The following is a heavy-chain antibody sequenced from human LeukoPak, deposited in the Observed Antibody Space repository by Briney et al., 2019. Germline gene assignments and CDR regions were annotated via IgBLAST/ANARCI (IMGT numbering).Heavy chain of an antibody. CDR3: ARVEYISGYSHIY. D-gene: IGHD3-22*01. Sequence: GASVKVSCKASGYTFTGYDINWVRQATGQGLEWMGWMNPNSGNTGYAQKFQGRVTMTRNIFISTAYMELSSLRSEDTAVYYCARVEYISGYSHIYWGQGTLVTVSS. V-gene: IGHV1-8*01. J-gene: IGHJ4*02. CDR1: GYTFTGYD. CDR2: MNPNSGNT.